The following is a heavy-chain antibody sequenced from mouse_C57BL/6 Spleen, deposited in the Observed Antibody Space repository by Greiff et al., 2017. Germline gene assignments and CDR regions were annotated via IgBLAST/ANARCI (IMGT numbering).Heavy chain of an antibody. J-gene: IGHJ1*03. CDR3: ARRSGDWPHWYFGG. CDR2: IDPNSGGT. D-gene: IGHD3-3*01. V-gene: IGHV1-72*01. Sequence: QVQLQQPGAELVKPGASVKLSCKASGYTFTSYWMHWVKQRPGRGLGWIGRIDPNSGGTKYNEKFKSKATLTVDKPSSTAYMQRSSLTSEDSAVYYWARRSGDWPHWYFGGWGTGTTVTVSS. CDR1: GYTFTSYW.